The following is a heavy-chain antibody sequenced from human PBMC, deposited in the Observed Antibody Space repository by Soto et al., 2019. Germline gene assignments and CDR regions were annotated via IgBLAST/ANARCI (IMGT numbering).Heavy chain of an antibody. Sequence: HPGGSLRLSCAASGFTFSSYGMHWVRQAPGKGLEWVAVISYDGSNKYYADSVKGRFTISRDNSKNTLYLQMNSLRAEDTAVYYCAKDLQGGVDYWGQGTLVTVSS. CDR3: AKDLQGGVDY. V-gene: IGHV3-30*18. CDR2: ISYDGSNK. D-gene: IGHD3-16*01. J-gene: IGHJ4*02. CDR1: GFTFSSYG.